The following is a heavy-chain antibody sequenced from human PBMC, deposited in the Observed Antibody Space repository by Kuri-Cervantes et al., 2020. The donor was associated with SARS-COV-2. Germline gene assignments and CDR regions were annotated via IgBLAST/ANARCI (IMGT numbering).Heavy chain of an antibody. CDR2: IKQDESEK. D-gene: IGHD4-17*01. CDR3: ASLYGDFDY. V-gene: IGHV3-7*01. CDR1: GFTFSNYW. Sequence: LSLTCAASGFTFSNYWMNWVRQAPGKGLEWVANIKQDESEKFYVDSVKGRFTVSRDNAKNTLYLQMNSLRAEDTAVYYCASLYGDFDYWGQGTLVTVSS. J-gene: IGHJ4*02.